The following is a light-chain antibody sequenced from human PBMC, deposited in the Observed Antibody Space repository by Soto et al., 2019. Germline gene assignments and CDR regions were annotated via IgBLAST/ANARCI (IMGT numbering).Light chain of an antibody. CDR2: DVT. V-gene: IGLV2-11*01. CDR3: CSYVGSYTSYV. CDR1: SSDVGTYNF. Sequence: QSVLTQPRSVSGSPGQSVTISCTGTSSDVGTYNFVSWYQQHPGKAPEFMIYDVTKRPSGVPDRFSGSKSGNTASLTISGLQAEDEADYYCCSYVGSYTSYVFGTGTKVTVL. J-gene: IGLJ1*01.